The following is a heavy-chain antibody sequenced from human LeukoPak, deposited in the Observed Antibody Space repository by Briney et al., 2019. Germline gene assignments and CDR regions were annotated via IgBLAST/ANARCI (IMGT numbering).Heavy chain of an antibody. CDR1: GFTFSDYY. V-gene: IGHV3-11*01. CDR3: ARDHVGMVDDY. CDR2: ISSSGSTL. J-gene: IGHJ4*02. Sequence: GGSLRLSCAASGFTFSDYYMSWIRQAPGKGLEWVSYISSSGSTLYYADSVKGRFTISRDNAKNSLYLQTNSLRAEDTAVYYCARDHVGMVDDYWGQGTLVTVSS. D-gene: IGHD2-8*01.